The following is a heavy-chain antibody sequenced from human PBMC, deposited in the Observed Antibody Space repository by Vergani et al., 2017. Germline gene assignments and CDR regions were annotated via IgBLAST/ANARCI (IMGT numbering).Heavy chain of an antibody. CDR2: IYYSGST. V-gene: IGHV4-61*01. Sequence: QVQLQESGPGLVKPSETLSLTCTVSGCSVSSCSYYWSWIREPRGKGLEWIGYIYYSGSTNYNPSLKSRVTIAVDTSKNQFSLKLSSVTAADTAVYYCARRSGSYQGWFEPWGEGTLVTVSS. J-gene: IGHJ5*02. CDR1: GCSVSSCSYY. CDR3: ARRSGSYQGWFEP. D-gene: IGHD1-26*01.